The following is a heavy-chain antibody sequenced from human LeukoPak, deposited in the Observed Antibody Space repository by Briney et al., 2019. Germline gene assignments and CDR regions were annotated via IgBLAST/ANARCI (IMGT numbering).Heavy chain of an antibody. Sequence: ASVKVSCKASGYTFTSYYMHWVRQAPGQGLEWMGLINPTGGSTGYAQKFQGRVTMTRDTSISTAYMELSRLRSDDTAMYYCARPLYSSSSNLDYWGQGTLVTVSS. D-gene: IGHD6-6*01. CDR2: INPTGGST. CDR3: ARPLYSSSSNLDY. V-gene: IGHV1-46*01. CDR1: GYTFTSYY. J-gene: IGHJ4*02.